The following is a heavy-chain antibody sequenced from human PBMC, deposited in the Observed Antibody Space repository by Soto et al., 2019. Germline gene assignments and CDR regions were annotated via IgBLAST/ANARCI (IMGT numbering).Heavy chain of an antibody. J-gene: IGHJ5*02. V-gene: IGHV3-74*01. CDR1: GFTFSSYW. Sequence: PGVSLRLSCASSGFTFSSYWMHWVRQAPGKGLVWVSRINSDGSSTSYADSVKGRFTISRDNAKNTLYLQMNSLRAEDTAVYYCARSRDLSSGVTNNWIDPWGQGTLVTVSS. CDR3: ARSRDLSSGVTNNWIDP. CDR2: INSDGSST. D-gene: IGHD3-10*01.